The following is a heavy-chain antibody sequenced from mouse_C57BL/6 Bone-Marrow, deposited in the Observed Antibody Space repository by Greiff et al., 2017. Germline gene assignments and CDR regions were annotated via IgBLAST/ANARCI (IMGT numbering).Heavy chain of an antibody. D-gene: IGHD1-1*01. CDR2: IYPGDGDT. CDR3: ARSATVDY. V-gene: IGHV1-82*01. CDR1: GYAFSSSW. Sequence: QVQLKESGPELVKPGASVKISCKASGYAFSSSWMNWVKQRPGKGLEWIGRIYPGDGDTNYNGKFKGKATLTADKSSSTAYMQLSSRTSEDSAVYFCARSATVDYWGQGTTLTVSS. J-gene: IGHJ2*01.